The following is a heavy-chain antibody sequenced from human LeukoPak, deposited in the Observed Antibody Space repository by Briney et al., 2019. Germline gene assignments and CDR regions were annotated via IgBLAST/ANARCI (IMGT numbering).Heavy chain of an antibody. CDR2: VSYDGSNK. D-gene: IGHD1-26*01. V-gene: IGHV3-30-3*01. Sequence: PGRSLRLSCAASGFTFSSYAMHWVRQAPGKGLEWVAVVSYDGSNKYYTASVKGRFTISRDNSENTLYLHMNSLRAEDTALYYCARCYSGSWHAYDLWGQGTMVTVSS. CDR3: ARCYSGSWHAYDL. J-gene: IGHJ3*01. CDR1: GFTFSSYA.